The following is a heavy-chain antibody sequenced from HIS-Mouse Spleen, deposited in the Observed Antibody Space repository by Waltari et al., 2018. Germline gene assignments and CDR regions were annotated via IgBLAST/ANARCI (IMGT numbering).Heavy chain of an antibody. V-gene: IGHV3-33*08. CDR2: IWYDGSNK. D-gene: IGHD6-19*01. J-gene: IGHJ4*02. CDR3: AREAGVYFDY. CDR1: GFTFSSYG. Sequence: QVQLVESGGGVVQPGSSLRLPCAASGFTFSSYGMHWVRQAPGKGLEWVAVIWYDGSNKYYADSVKGRFTISRDNSKNTLYLQMNSLRAEDTAVYYCAREAGVYFDYWGQGTLVTVSS.